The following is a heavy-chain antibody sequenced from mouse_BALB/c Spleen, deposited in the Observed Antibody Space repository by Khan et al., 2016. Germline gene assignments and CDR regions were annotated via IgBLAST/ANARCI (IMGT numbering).Heavy chain of an antibody. V-gene: IGHV3-2*02. D-gene: IGHD1-1*01. CDR3: SSGGITTFDY. CDR2: ISYSDST. J-gene: IGHJ2*01. CDR1: GYSITSDYA. Sequence: EVQLQESGPGLVKPSQSLSLTCTVTGYSITSDYAWNWIRQFPGNKLEWMGHISYSDSTNYNPYLKRRISITRDTSKYQFYLQLNYVTTEDTATYYFSSGGITTFDYWGQGTTLPVSS.